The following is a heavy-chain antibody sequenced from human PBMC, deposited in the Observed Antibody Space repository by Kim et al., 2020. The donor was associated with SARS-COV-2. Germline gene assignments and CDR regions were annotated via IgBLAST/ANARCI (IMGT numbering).Heavy chain of an antibody. V-gene: IGHV3-30*01. CDR3: ARGRGGSYYYGMDV. Sequence: GSVKGRFTISRDNSKNTLYLQMNSLRAEDTAVYYCARGRGGSYYYGMDVWGQGTTVTVSS. J-gene: IGHJ6*02. D-gene: IGHD1-26*01.